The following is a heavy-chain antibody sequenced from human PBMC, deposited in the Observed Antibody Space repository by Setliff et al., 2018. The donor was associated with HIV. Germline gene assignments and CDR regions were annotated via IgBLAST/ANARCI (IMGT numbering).Heavy chain of an antibody. V-gene: IGHV4-34*01. J-gene: IGHJ6*03. CDR3: ARAPEVVGATRLYYYYMDV. CDR2: INHSGST. D-gene: IGHD1-26*01. Sequence: KTSETLSLTCAVYGGSFSGYYWSWIRQPPGKGLEWIGEINHSGSTNYNPSLKSRVTISVDTSKNQFSLRLTSVTAADTAVYFCARAPEVVGATRLYYYYMDVWGKGTMVTVSS. CDR1: GGSFSGYY.